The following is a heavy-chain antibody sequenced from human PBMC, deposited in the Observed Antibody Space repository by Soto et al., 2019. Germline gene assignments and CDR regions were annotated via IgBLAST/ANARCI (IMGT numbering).Heavy chain of an antibody. CDR3: ARDRRIVGATVGGMDV. D-gene: IGHD1-26*01. CDR2: ISAYNGNT. J-gene: IGHJ6*02. Sequence: QVQLVQSGAEVKKPGASVKVSCKASGYTFTSYGISWVRQAPGQGLEWMGWISAYNGNTNFAQKLQGRVTMTTDTSTSTAYMELRSLRSDDTAVYYCARDRRIVGATVGGMDVWGQGTTVTVSS. V-gene: IGHV1-18*01. CDR1: GYTFTSYG.